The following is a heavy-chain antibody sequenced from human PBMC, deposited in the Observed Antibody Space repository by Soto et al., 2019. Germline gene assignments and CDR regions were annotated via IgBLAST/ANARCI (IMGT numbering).Heavy chain of an antibody. V-gene: IGHV3-30-3*01. CDR2: ISYDGSNK. Sequence: GGSLRLSCAASGFTFSSYAMHWVRQAPGKGLEWVAVISYDGSNKNHADTVKGRFTISRDNSKNTLYLQMNSLRAEDTAVYYCASPRQFRDSSGLSGDYWGQGTLVTVS. J-gene: IGHJ4*02. CDR3: ASPRQFRDSSGLSGDY. D-gene: IGHD3-22*01. CDR1: GFTFSSYA.